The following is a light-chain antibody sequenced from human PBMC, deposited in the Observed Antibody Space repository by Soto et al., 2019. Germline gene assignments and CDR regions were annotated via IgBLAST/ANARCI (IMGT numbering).Light chain of an antibody. Sequence: QSALTQPASLSGSPGQSITISCTGTSSDVGAYNYVSWYQQHPVKAPKLMIYDVSSRPSGISNRFSGSKSGNTASLTISGVQAEDEADYYCSSYASSSTVIFGGGTKVTV. CDR3: SSYASSSTVI. J-gene: IGLJ2*01. CDR1: SSDVGAYNY. V-gene: IGLV2-14*01. CDR2: DVS.